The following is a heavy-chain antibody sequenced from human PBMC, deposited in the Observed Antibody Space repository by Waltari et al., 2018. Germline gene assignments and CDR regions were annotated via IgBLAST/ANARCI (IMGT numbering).Heavy chain of an antibody. CDR3: AAYITSRRWAFDF. CDR1: GFTFNSYI. V-gene: IGHV3-48*01. D-gene: IGHD1-1*01. CDR2: MSSSSSTI. Sequence: EVQLVESGGGLVQPGGSLRLSCAASGFTFNSYIMNWVRQAPGKGLEWFSYMSSSSSTIYYADSVKGLFTISRDNAKNSLYLQMNSLRAEDTAVYYFAAYITSRRWAFDFWGQGTMVTVSS. J-gene: IGHJ3*01.